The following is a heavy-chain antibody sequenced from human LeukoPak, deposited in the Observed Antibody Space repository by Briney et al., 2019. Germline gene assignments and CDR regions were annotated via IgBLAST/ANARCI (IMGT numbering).Heavy chain of an antibody. J-gene: IGHJ4*02. D-gene: IGHD3-22*01. CDR1: GFSFSSYG. CDR3: ARADDSSGYYPLYFDY. CDR2: IRYDGSKK. V-gene: IGHV3-30*02. Sequence: GGSLRLSCAASGFSFSSYGMQWVRQAPGKGLEWVAFIRYDGSKKYYADSVKGRFTISRDNSKNTLYLQMNSLRAEDTAVYYCARADDSSGYYPLYFDYWGQGTLVTVSS.